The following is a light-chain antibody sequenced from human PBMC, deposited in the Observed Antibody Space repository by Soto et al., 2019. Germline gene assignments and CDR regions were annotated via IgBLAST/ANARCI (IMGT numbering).Light chain of an antibody. CDR3: SSYTTGNTRQIV. J-gene: IGLJ1*01. Sequence: QSALTQPASVSGSPGQSITISCTGTSSDVGGYNCVSWYQHHPGKAPKLLIYDVSNRPSGISNRFSGSKSDNTASLTISGLQPEDEADYYCSSYTTGNTRQIVFGTGTKVTVL. CDR1: SSDVGGYNC. CDR2: DVS. V-gene: IGLV2-14*03.